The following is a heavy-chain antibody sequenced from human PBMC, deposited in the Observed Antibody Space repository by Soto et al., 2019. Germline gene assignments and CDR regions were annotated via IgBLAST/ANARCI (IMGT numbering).Heavy chain of an antibody. CDR2: INPNSGGT. CDR1: GYTFTGYY. V-gene: IGHV1-2*02. J-gene: IGHJ5*02. Sequence: ASVKVSCKASGYTFTGYYMHWVRQAPGQGLEWMGWINPNSGGTNYAQKFQGRVTMTRDTSISTAYMELGRLRSDDTAVYYCARGSSLHYYDSSGFPYGNWFDPWGQGTLVTVSS. CDR3: ARGSSLHYYDSSGFPYGNWFDP. D-gene: IGHD3-22*01.